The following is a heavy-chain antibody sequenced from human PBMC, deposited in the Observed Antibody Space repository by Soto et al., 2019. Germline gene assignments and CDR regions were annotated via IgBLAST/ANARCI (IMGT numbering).Heavy chain of an antibody. D-gene: IGHD3-10*01. V-gene: IGHV1-69*01. CDR1: GGTFSSYA. J-gene: IGHJ6*02. CDR2: IIPIFGTA. CDR3: ARDPMVRGVIIVGSYYYGMDV. Sequence: QVQLVQSGAEVKKPGSSVKVSCKASGGTFSSYAISWVRQAPGQGLEWMGGIIPIFGTANYAQKFQGRVTITADESTSTAYMELSSLRSEDTAVYYCARDPMVRGVIIVGSYYYGMDVWGQGTTVTVSS.